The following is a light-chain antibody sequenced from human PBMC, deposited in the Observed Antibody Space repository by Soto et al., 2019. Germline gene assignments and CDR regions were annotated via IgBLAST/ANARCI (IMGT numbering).Light chain of an antibody. CDR3: QQYGSSQT. V-gene: IGKV3-20*01. Sequence: EIVLTQSPGTLSLSPGERATLSCRASQSVSSNSLAWYQQKPGQAPRLLIYGASSRATGIPDRFSGSGSGTDFTLTISRLEPEDFAVYYCQQYGSSQTFGQGTKVDIK. J-gene: IGKJ1*01. CDR1: QSVSSNS. CDR2: GAS.